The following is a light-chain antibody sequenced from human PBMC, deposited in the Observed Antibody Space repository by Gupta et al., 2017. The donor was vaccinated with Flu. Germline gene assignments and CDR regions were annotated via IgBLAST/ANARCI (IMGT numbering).Light chain of an antibody. V-gene: IGLV3-21*02. Sequence: SYVLTQAPSMSVAPGQTARIVCGGDNIHTQTVHWYHQRPGQAPVLVVVDDTKRPSGIPDRFACSKSGTDDTPTLTRVEAGDEADDDCQVWATTSDHWVFGAGTKLTVL. CDR2: DDT. CDR1: NIHTQT. CDR3: QVWATTSDHWV. J-gene: IGLJ3*02.